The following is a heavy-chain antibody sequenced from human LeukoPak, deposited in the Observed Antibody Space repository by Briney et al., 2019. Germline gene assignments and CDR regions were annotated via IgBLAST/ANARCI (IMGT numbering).Heavy chain of an antibody. CDR3: VRDWGYDLWNSYSYGMDV. Sequence: GGSLRLSCVASGFTFSNYAMTWVRQAPGKGLEWVSTINRSGGGTFYAASVKGRFSISRDNSKTTIYLHMNSLRGEDTAIYYCVRDWGYDLWNSYSYGMDVWAQGTTVAVSS. J-gene: IGHJ6*02. D-gene: IGHD3-3*01. CDR2: INRSGGGT. CDR1: GFTFSNYA. V-gene: IGHV3-23*01.